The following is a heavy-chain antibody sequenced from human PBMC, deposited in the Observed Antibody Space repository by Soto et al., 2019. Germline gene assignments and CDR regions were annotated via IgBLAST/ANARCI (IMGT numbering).Heavy chain of an antibody. V-gene: IGHV3-23*01. CDR3: ARRSSSSGLQYGMDV. CDR1: RFTFSSYV. CDR2: ITESGAGT. J-gene: IGHJ6*02. D-gene: IGHD6-6*01. Sequence: PGGSLRLSCAASRFTFSSYVMRWVRQAPGKGLEWVSSITESGAGTYYADSVKGRFTISRDNSRNTLYLQMNSLRAEDTAVYYCARRSSSSGLQYGMDVWGQGTTVTVSS.